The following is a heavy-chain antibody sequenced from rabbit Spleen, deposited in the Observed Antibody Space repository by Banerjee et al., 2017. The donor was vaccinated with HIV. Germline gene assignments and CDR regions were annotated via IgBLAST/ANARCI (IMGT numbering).Heavy chain of an antibody. V-gene: IGHV1S45*01. J-gene: IGHJ6*01. CDR3: ARDTGSSFSSYGMDL. CDR2: IYGATGSSA. Sequence: QEQLVESGGGLVKPEGSLTLTCTASGFSFSSHLYMCWVRQAPGKGLELIACIYGATGSSAWYANWAKGRFTISKTSSTTVTLQMTSLTAADTATYFCARDTGSSFSSYGMDLWGQGTLVTVS. D-gene: IGHD8-1*01. CDR1: GFSFSSHLY.